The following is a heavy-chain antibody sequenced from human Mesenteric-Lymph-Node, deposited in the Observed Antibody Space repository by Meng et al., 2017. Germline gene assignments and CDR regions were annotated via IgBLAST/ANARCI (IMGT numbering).Heavy chain of an antibody. CDR1: GYTFPSYG. CDR2: ISAYNGNT. D-gene: IGHD1-26*01. V-gene: IGHV1-18*01. CDR3: ARDFEQRSQGELLRPFWFDP. Sequence: ASVKVSCKASGYTFPSYGISRVRQAPGQGLEWMGWISAYNGNTNYAQKLQGRVTITRDTSTNTVYMELSSLRSEDTAVYYCARDFEQRSQGELLRPFWFDPWGRETLVTVSS. J-gene: IGHJ5*02.